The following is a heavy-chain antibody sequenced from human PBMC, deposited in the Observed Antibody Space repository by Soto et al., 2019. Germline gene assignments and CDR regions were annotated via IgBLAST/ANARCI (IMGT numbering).Heavy chain of an antibody. D-gene: IGHD3-10*01. CDR1: GGSFSGYQ. CDR2: INASGNI. V-gene: IGHV4-34*01. J-gene: IGHJ6*03. CDR3: ARGLILWFGELSRRGGYYYYMDV. Sequence: QVQLQQWGAGLLKPSETLSLTCAGYGGSFSGYQWSWIRQTPGKGLEWIGEINASGNINYNPSLRSRVTILVDTAKKQISLKLSSVTAADTAVYFCARGLILWFGELSRRGGYYYYMDVWGKGTTVTVSS.